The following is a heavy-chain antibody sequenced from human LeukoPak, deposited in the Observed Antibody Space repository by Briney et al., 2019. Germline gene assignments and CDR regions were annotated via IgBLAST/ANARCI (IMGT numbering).Heavy chain of an antibody. Sequence: GGSLRLSCAASGFTVSSNYMSWVRQAPGKGLEWVSVIYSGGSTYYADSVKGRFTISRDNSKNTLYLQMNSLRAEDTAVYYCAKDGYYDILTSYYSSHYYYYMDVWGKGTTVTVSS. J-gene: IGHJ6*03. CDR2: IYSGGST. V-gene: IGHV3-53*05. CDR3: AKDGYYDILTSYYSSHYYYYMDV. CDR1: GFTVSSNY. D-gene: IGHD3-9*01.